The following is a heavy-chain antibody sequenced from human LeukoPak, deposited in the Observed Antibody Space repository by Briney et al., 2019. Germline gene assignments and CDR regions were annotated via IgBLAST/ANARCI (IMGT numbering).Heavy chain of an antibody. J-gene: IGHJ3*02. CDR3: AREAHCSSTSWSAGLSLSVACAI. V-gene: IGHV3-64*01. CDR1: GFTFSSYA. CDR2: ISSNGGST. D-gene: IGHD2-2*01. Sequence: GVSLRLSCAASGFTFSSYAMHRVPHAPGKGLEYVSAISSNGGSTYYAISVKVRFTIYRDNSKNTLDLQMDSLRAEDRAVYYCAREAHCSSTSWSAGLSLSVACAIWGQGKMVSVSS.